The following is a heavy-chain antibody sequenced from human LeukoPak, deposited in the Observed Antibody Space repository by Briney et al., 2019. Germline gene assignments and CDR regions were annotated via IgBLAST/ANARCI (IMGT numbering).Heavy chain of an antibody. J-gene: IGHJ4*02. Sequence: SETLSLTCTVSGASISNYYWSWIRQTPEKGLEWMGHIHTSGASSYYPSLESRLTLSIDTSRNHLSLKLTSVTAADTAVYFCARLGSYHDFWGQGALVTVSS. CDR3: ARLGSYHDF. V-gene: IGHV4-4*09. D-gene: IGHD1-26*01. CDR2: IHTSGAS. CDR1: GASISNYY.